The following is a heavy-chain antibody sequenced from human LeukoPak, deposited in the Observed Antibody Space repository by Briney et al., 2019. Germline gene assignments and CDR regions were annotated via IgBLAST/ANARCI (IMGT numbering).Heavy chain of an antibody. CDR1: GYSFTNNW. Sequence: GESLKISCKGSGYSFTNNWIGWVRQKPGEGLEWMGIIYPGDSDTRYSPSFQGQVTISADKSINTAYLQWSSLKASDTAIYYCARLSSGWYFDYWDQGALVTVSS. D-gene: IGHD6-19*01. J-gene: IGHJ4*02. CDR3: ARLSSGWYFDY. CDR2: IYPGDSDT. V-gene: IGHV5-51*01.